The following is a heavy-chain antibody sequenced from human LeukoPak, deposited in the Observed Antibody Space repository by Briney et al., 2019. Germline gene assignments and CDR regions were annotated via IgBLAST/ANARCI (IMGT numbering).Heavy chain of an antibody. J-gene: IGHJ4*02. CDR3: ARDYPYDSSGYYYGFDY. V-gene: IGHV3-66*01. Sequence: GGSLRLSCAASGFTVSSNDMSWVRQAPGKGLEGCSVMYSGVSTDDADSVNGRFTISRYNSKDTLYLQMNSLRAEDTDVYYCARDYPYDSSGYYYGFDYWGQGPLVTVSS. CDR1: GFTVSSND. D-gene: IGHD3-22*01. CDR2: MYSGVST.